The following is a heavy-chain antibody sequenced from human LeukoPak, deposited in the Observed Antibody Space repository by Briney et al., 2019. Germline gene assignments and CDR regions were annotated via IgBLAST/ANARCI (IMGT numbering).Heavy chain of an antibody. CDR2: ISYDGSNK. D-gene: IGHD4-17*01. J-gene: IGHJ4*02. Sequence: GGSLRLSCAASGFTFSSYAMHWVRQAPGKGLEWVAVISYDGSNKYYADSVKGRFTISRDNSKNTLYLQMNSLRAEDTAVYYCAKDLTVTTQSGFDYWGQGTLVTVSS. CDR3: AKDLTVTTQSGFDY. V-gene: IGHV3-30*04. CDR1: GFTFSSYA.